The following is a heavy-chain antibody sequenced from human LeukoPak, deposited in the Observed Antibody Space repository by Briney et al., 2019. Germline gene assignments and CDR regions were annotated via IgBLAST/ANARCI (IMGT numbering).Heavy chain of an antibody. CDR3: AKARGLIGGAFDI. J-gene: IGHJ3*02. V-gene: IGHV3-9*01. D-gene: IGHD3-22*01. CDR1: GFTFDDYA. Sequence: LPGGSLRLSCAASGFTFDDYAMHWVRQAPGKGLEWVSGISWNSGSIGYADSVKGRFTISRDNAKNSLYLQTNSLRAEDTALYYCAKARGLIGGAFDIWGQGTMVTVSS. CDR2: ISWNSGSI.